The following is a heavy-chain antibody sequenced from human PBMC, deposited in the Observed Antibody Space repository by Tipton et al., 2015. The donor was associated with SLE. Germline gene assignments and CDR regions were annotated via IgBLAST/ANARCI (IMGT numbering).Heavy chain of an antibody. CDR2: IYHSGNT. Sequence: GLVKPSETLSLTCAVSGFSISRGYYWGWIRQPPGKGLEWIGTIYHSGNTYYNPSLKSRLTLSVDTSKNQFSLRLTSVTAADTAVYYCVRERGTYVADSWGRGTLVTVSS. CDR3: VRERGTYVADS. D-gene: IGHD3-16*01. V-gene: IGHV4-38-2*02. J-gene: IGHJ5*02. CDR1: GFSISRGYY.